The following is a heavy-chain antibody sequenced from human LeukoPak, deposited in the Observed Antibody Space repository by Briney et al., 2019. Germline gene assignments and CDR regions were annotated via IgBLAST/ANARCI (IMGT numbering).Heavy chain of an antibody. V-gene: IGHV3-23*01. CDR3: AKMYSSGWHFDY. J-gene: IGHJ4*02. D-gene: IGHD6-19*01. Sequence: GGSLRLSCAASGFTFSSYAMSWVRQAPGKVLEWVSGIGGSGGSTYYADSVKGRFTISRANSKNTLYLQMTSLRAEDTAVYYCAKMYSSGWHFDYWGQGTLVTVSS. CDR2: IGGSGGST. CDR1: GFTFSSYA.